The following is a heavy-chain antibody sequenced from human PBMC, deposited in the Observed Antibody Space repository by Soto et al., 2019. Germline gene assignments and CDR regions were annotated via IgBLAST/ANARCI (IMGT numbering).Heavy chain of an antibody. CDR3: ARIGAKWPFDY. CDR1: GFRFGSHW. V-gene: IGHV3-7*05. J-gene: IGHJ4*02. CDR2: IKLDGSEE. Sequence: EVQVVESGGGLVQPGGSLRLSCAASGFRFGSHWMSWVRQAPGKGLEWVANIKLDGSEEYYVDSVEGRFNISRDNAKNSVYPQMNSLRAEDTAVYYCARIGAKWPFDYWGQGTLVTVSS. D-gene: IGHD3-16*01.